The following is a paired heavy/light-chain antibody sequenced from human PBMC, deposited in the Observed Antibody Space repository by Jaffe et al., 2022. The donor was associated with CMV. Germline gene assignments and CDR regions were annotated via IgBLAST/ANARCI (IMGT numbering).Heavy chain of an antibody. V-gene: IGHV4-34*01. J-gene: IGHJ6*03. D-gene: IGHD3-16*01. CDR2: INHSGST. CDR1: GGSFSGYY. CDR3: ARGRLLGGRLNRYYYYYMDV. Sequence: QVQLQQWGAGLLKPSETLSLTCAVYGGSFSGYYWSWIRQPPGKGLEWIGEINHSGSTNYNPSLKSRVTISVDTSKNQFSLKLSSVTAADTAVYYCARGRLLGGRLNRYYYYYMDVWGKGTTVTVSS.
Light chain of an antibody. CDR1: QSISSY. CDR2: AAS. CDR3: QQSYSTPHWT. J-gene: IGKJ1*01. V-gene: IGKV1-39*01. Sequence: DIQMTQSPSSLSASVGDRVTITCRASQSISSYLNWYQQKPGKAPKLLIYAASSLQSGVPSRFSGSGSGTDFTLTISSLQPEDFATYYCQQSYSTPHWTFGQGTKVEIK.